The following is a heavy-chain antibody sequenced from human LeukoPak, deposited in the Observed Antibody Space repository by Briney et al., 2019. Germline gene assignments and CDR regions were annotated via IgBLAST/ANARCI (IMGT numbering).Heavy chain of an antibody. Sequence: SETLSLTCTVSGGSISSYYWSWVRQPPGKGLEWIGYIYYSGSTNYNPSLKSRVTISVDTSKNQFSLKLSSVTAADTAVYYCARDLTGDSSGYYDYWGQGTLVTVSS. CDR2: IYYSGST. CDR1: GGSISSYY. J-gene: IGHJ4*02. CDR3: ARDLTGDSSGYYDY. D-gene: IGHD3-22*01. V-gene: IGHV4-59*01.